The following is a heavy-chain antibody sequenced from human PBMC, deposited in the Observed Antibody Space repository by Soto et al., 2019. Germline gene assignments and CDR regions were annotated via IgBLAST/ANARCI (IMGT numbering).Heavy chain of an antibody. V-gene: IGHV4-59*01. CDR1: GGSISNYY. D-gene: IGHD3-9*01. CDR2: VYYSGST. J-gene: IGHJ4*02. Sequence: PSETLSLTCTVSGGSISNYYWTWVRQPPGKGLEWIGYVYYSGSTNYNPSLESRVTISIDASKNQFSLKMKSVTAEDTAVYYCVRDYLLTGFDTWGQGALVTVSS. CDR3: VRDYLLTGFDT.